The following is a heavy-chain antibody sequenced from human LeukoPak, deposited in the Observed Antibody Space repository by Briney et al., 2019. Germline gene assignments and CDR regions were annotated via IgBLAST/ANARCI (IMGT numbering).Heavy chain of an antibody. CDR2: IYFVGTT. CDR3: ARSPEVPRTNYYYYYMDV. D-gene: IGHD1/OR15-1a*01. J-gene: IGHJ6*03. CDR1: GLTVRRNN. Sequence: PGGSLRLSCAAPGLTVRRNNISWVRQAPGKGLEWVSVIYFVGTTYYADSVKGRFTISRDNSKNTLYLQMNSLRAEDTAVYYCARSPEVPRTNYYYYYMDVWGKGTTVTVSS. V-gene: IGHV3-53*01.